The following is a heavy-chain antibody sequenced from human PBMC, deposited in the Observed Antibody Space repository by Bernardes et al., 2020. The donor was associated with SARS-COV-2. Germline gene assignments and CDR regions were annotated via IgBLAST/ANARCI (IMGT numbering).Heavy chain of an antibody. V-gene: IGHV4-59*01. Sequence: SETLSLTRTVSGGSISSYYWSWIRQPPGKGLEWIGYIYYSGSTNYNPSLKSRVTISVDTSKNQFSLKLSSVTAADTAVYYCARDFGVAARENYYYYGMDVWGQGTTVTVSS. CDR2: IYYSGST. J-gene: IGHJ6*02. CDR3: ARDFGVAARENYYYYGMDV. D-gene: IGHD6-6*01. CDR1: GGSISSYY.